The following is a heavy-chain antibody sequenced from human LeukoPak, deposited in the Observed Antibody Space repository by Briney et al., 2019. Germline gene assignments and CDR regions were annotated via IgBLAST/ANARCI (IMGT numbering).Heavy chain of an antibody. CDR3: ARGFREIRDLNFDY. CDR2: INHSGST. CDR1: GGSFSGYY. D-gene: IGHD5-24*01. J-gene: IGHJ4*02. Sequence: SSETLSLTCAVYGGSFSGYYWSWIRQPPGKGLEWIGEINHSGSTNYNPSLKSRVTISVDTSKNQFSLKLSSVTAADTAVYYCARGFREIRDLNFDYWGQGTLVTVSS. V-gene: IGHV4-34*01.